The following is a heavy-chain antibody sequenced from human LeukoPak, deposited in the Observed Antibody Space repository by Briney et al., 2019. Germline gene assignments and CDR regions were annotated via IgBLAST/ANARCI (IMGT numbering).Heavy chain of an antibody. Sequence: GGSLRLSCAASGFTFNIYWMHWVRQAPGKGLVWVSRINSDGSSKSYAGSVKGRFTISRDNAKNTLYLQMNSLTAEDTAVYYCARDKGYNIDYWGQGILVTVSS. CDR2: INSDGSSK. CDR1: GFTFNIYW. V-gene: IGHV3-74*01. D-gene: IGHD1-14*01. J-gene: IGHJ4*02. CDR3: ARDKGYNIDY.